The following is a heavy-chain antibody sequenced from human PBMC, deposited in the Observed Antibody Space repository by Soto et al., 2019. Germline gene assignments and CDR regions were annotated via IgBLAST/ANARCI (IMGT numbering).Heavy chain of an antibody. D-gene: IGHD2-2*01. V-gene: IGHV3-74*01. Sequence: EVQLVESGGGLVQPGGSLRLSCAASGFTFSGDWMHWVRQGAGKGLVWVSRINMGGSSTNYADSVKGRFTISRDNAKNTLYLQMNSLRVDDTAAYFCARGPRGLYHHDYWGQGALVTVSS. CDR1: GFTFSGDW. CDR3: ARGPRGLYHHDY. CDR2: INMGGSST. J-gene: IGHJ4*02.